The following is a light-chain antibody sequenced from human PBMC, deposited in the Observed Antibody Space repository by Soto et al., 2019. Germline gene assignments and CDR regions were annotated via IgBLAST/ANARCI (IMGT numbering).Light chain of an antibody. CDR2: AAS. V-gene: IGKV1-17*01. CDR3: QHYNSYSEA. J-gene: IGKJ1*01. CDR1: QDIRND. Sequence: DIKITQSPSSLSASVGDRVTITCMASQDIRNDLGWYQQKPGKAPKRLLYAASTLQTGVPSRFSGSGSGTEFTLTISSLQPDDFATYYCQHYNSYSEAFGQGTKVDI.